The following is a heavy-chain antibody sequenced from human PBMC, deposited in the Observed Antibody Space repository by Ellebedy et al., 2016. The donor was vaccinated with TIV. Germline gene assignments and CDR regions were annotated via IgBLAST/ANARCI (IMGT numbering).Heavy chain of an antibody. CDR1: GFTFSSYA. CDR3: AKDRTPGDGYWVFDN. CDR2: ISGSGYKT. Sequence: GESLKISCAASGFTFSSYAMSWVRQAPGKGLEWVSTISGSGYKTYYADSVKGRFTISRDNSKRTVDLQMNSLRAEDTAVYFCAKDRTPGDGYWVFDNWGQGTLVSVSS. D-gene: IGHD5-18*01. J-gene: IGHJ4*02. V-gene: IGHV3-23*01.